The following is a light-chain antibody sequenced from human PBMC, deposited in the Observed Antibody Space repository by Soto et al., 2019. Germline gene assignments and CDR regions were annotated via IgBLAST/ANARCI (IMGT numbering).Light chain of an antibody. CDR2: KAS. CDR1: QSISSW. V-gene: IGKV1-5*03. Sequence: DIQKTQSPSALSASVGDRVTITCRASQSISSWLAWYQQKPGKAPKLLMYKASSLESGVPSRFSGSGSGTEFTLTISSLQPDDFATYYCQQYNSYWTFGQGTKVEIK. CDR3: QQYNSYWT. J-gene: IGKJ1*01.